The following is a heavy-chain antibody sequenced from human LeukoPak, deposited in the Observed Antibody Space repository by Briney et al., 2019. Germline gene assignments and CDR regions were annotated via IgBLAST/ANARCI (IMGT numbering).Heavy chain of an antibody. V-gene: IGHV1-8*01. D-gene: IGHD1-26*01. CDR3: ARGRYSGSYSGYYYYYYMDV. CDR2: MNPNSGNT. J-gene: IGHJ6*03. CDR1: GYTFTSYD. Sequence: ASVKVSCKASGYTFTSYDINWVRQATGQGLEWMGWMNPNSGNTGYAQKFQGRVTMTWNTSISTAYMELSSLRSEDTAVYYCARGRYSGSYSGYYYYYYMDVWGKGTTVTVSS.